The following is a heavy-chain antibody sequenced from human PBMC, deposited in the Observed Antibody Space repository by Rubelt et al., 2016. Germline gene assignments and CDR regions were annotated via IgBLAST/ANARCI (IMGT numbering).Heavy chain of an antibody. D-gene: IGHD6-19*01. V-gene: IGHV4-34*10. J-gene: IGHJ1*01. Sequence: QVELQESGPGLVKPSENLSLTCAVYGGSITDYNWRWIRQPPGKGLAWIGEINHSGDNNYSPNLKSRTTISVDTSTNKLALKLSAVTAADTAVYYCARVAYSSGWDKYCQYWGRGTLVTVSS. CDR3: ARVAYSSGWDKYCQY. CDR2: INHSGDN. CDR1: GGSITDYN.